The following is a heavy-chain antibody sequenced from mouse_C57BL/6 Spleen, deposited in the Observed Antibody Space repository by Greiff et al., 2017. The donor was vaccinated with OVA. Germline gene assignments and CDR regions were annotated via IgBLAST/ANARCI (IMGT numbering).Heavy chain of an antibody. Sequence: VQLQQPGAELVKPGASVKMSCKASGYTFTSYWITWVKQRPGQGLEWIGDIYPGSGSTNYNEKFKSKATLTVDTSSSTAYMQLSSLTSEDSAVYYCARGSMVTTRFAYWGQGTLVTVSA. D-gene: IGHD2-2*01. J-gene: IGHJ3*01. CDR3: ARGSMVTTRFAY. V-gene: IGHV1-55*01. CDR2: IYPGSGST. CDR1: GYTFTSYW.